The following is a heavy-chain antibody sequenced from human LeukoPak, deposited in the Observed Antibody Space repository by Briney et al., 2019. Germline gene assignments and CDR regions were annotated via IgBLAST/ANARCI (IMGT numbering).Heavy chain of an antibody. CDR3: ARSYYYDSSGYD. V-gene: IGHV4-34*01. Sequence: PSETLSLTCAVYGGSFSGYYWSWIRQPPGKGLEWIGEINHSGSTNYNPSLKSRVTISVDTSKNQFSLKLSSVTAEDTAVYYCARSYYYDSSGYDWGQGTLVTVSS. J-gene: IGHJ4*02. CDR2: INHSGST. CDR1: GGSFSGYY. D-gene: IGHD3-22*01.